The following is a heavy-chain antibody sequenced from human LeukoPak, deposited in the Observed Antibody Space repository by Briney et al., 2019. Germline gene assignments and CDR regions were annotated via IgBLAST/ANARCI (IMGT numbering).Heavy chain of an antibody. CDR1: GGSISSYY. V-gene: IGHV4-59*01. D-gene: IGHD1-1*01. CDR3: ARATTGTTNWFDP. CDR2: IYYSGST. Sequence: SETLSLTCTVSGGSISSYYWSWIRQPPGKGLEWIGYIYYSGSTHYNPSLKSRVTISVDTSKTQYSLKLSSVTAADTAVYYCARATTGTTNWFDPWGQGTLVTVSS. J-gene: IGHJ5*02.